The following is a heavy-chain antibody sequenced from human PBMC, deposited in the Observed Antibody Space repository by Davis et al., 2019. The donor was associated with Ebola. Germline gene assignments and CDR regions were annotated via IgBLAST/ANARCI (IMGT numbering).Heavy chain of an antibody. V-gene: IGHV4-59*01. CDR3: ARSNYGSGSYDS. D-gene: IGHD3-10*01. Sequence: SETLSLTCTASGGSISSYYWSWIRQPPGKGLEWIGYIHYSGDTKSNTAPKSRVTISVDTSKNQFSLKLNSVTAADTAVFYCARSNYGSGSYDSWGQGALVTVSS. CDR2: IHYSGDT. J-gene: IGHJ5*01. CDR1: GGSISSYY.